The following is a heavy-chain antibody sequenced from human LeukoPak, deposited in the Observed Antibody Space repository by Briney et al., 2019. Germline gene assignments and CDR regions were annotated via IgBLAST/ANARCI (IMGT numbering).Heavy chain of an antibody. J-gene: IGHJ3*02. CDR3: ARIGQISHYCSSTSCYRGAFDI. CDR1: GGTFSSYA. D-gene: IGHD2-2*01. Sequence: GASVKVSCKASGGTFSSYAISWVRQAPGQGLEWMGGIIPIFGTANYAQKFQGRVTITADESTSTAYMELSSLRSEDTAVYYCARIGQISHYCSSTSCYRGAFDIWGQGTMVTVSS. CDR2: IIPIFGTA. V-gene: IGHV1-69*01.